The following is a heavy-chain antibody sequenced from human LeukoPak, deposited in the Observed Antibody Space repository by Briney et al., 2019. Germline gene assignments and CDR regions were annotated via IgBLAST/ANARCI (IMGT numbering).Heavy chain of an antibody. CDR1: GFTFSSYA. D-gene: IGHD2-15*01. V-gene: IGHV3-23*01. CDR2: ISGSGGST. CDR3: AKVPINRIVVVAAATLYYFDY. Sequence: GGSLRLSCAASGFTFSSYAMSWVRQAPGKGLEWVSAISGSGGSTYYADSVKGRFTISRDNSKNTLYLQMNSLRAEDTAVYYCAKVPINRIVVVAAATLYYFDYWGQGTLVTVSS. J-gene: IGHJ4*02.